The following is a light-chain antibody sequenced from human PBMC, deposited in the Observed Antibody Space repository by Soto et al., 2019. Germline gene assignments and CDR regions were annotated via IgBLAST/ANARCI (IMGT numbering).Light chain of an antibody. CDR1: QDISRG. J-gene: IGKJ3*01. Sequence: DIQMTQSPSSVSASVGDSVTITFRASQDISRGLAWYQQKPGRAPNLLISGASTLQRGVPSRFSGSGSGIDFTLTIGCLQPEEFATDYGPQVYSFPYTFGPGTKVDVK. CDR2: GAS. CDR3: PQVYSFPYT. V-gene: IGKV1-12*02.